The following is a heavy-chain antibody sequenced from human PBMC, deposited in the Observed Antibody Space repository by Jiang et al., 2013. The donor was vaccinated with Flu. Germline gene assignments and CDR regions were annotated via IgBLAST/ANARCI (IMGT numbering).Heavy chain of an antibody. CDR2: IYWDDDK. CDR1: GFSLSTSGVG. CDR3: AHRQEQPAIFGRYNWFDP. Sequence: KPTQTLTLTCTFSGFSLSTSGVGVGWIRQPPGKALEWLALIYWDDDKRYSPSLKSRLTITKDTSKNQVVLTMTNMDPVDTATCYCAHRQEQPAIFGRYNWFDPWGQGTLVTVSS. D-gene: IGHD3-10*02. J-gene: IGHJ5*02. V-gene: IGHV2-5*02.